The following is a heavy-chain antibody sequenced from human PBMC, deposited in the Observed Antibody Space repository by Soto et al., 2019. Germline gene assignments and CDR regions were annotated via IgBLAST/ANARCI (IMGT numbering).Heavy chain of an antibody. V-gene: IGHV1-69*01. CDR2: IIPIFGTA. D-gene: IGHD2-15*01. CDR3: ASTTVVVVAAHSKTHYYYYYGMDV. CDR1: GGTFSSYA. J-gene: IGHJ6*02. Sequence: QVQLVQSGAEVKKPGSSVKVSCKASGGTFSSYAISWVRQAPGQGLERMGGIIPIFGTANYAQKFQGRVTITADESTSTAYMELSSLRSEDTAVYYCASTTVVVVAAHSKTHYYYYYGMDVWGQGTTVTVSS.